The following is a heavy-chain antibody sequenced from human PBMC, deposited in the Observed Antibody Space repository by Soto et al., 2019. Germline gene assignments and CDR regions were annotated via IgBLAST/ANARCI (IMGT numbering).Heavy chain of an antibody. CDR1: GFTFSSYA. D-gene: IGHD5-12*01. V-gene: IGHV3-30-3*01. CDR3: ARGAGYSGYDPVDY. J-gene: IGHJ4*02. Sequence: QVQLVESGGGVVQPGRSLRLSCAASGFTFSSYAMHWVRQAPGKGLEWVAVISYDGSNKYYADSVKGRFTISRDNSKNTLYLEMNSLRAEDTAVYYCARGAGYSGYDPVDYWGQGTLVTVSS. CDR2: ISYDGSNK.